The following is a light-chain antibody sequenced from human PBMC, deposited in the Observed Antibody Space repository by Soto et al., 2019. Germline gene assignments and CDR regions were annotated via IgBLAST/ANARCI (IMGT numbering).Light chain of an antibody. J-gene: IGKJ1*01. CDR2: KAS. CDR3: QRYNSYSEA. Sequence: DIMLTQSPSTLSGSEGDRVTITCRASQSIGSWFAWYQQKPGKAPKLLIYKASNLKSGVPSRFSGSGSGTEYTLTISRLQPDDVATYYRQRYNSYSEAFGQGTKVDIK. CDR1: QSIGSW. V-gene: IGKV1-5*03.